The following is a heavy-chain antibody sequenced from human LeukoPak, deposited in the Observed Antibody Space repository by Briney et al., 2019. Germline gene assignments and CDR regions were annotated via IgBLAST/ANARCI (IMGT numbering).Heavy chain of an antibody. Sequence: SGDYTHYAASVKGRFTISRDNTKNTLYLQMNSLRAEDTAIYYCAKRGAYYYDSSGYSHFDYWGQGTLATVSS. CDR3: AKRGAYYYDSSGYSHFDY. CDR2: SGDYT. V-gene: IGHV3-23*01. J-gene: IGHJ4*02. D-gene: IGHD3-22*01.